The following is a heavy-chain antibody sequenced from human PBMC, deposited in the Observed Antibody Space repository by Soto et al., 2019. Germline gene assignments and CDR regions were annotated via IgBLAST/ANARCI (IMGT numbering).Heavy chain of an antibody. J-gene: IGHJ6*02. CDR3: ARGSRSSGYYYYCMDV. Sequence: GGSLRLSCAASGFTFSSYEMNWVRQAPGKGLEWVSYISSSGSTIYYADSVKGRFTISRDNAKNSLYLQMNSLRAEDTAGYYCARGSRSSGYYYYCMDVWGQGTTVTVSS. CDR1: GFTFSSYE. CDR2: ISSSGSTI. V-gene: IGHV3-48*03. D-gene: IGHD6-13*01.